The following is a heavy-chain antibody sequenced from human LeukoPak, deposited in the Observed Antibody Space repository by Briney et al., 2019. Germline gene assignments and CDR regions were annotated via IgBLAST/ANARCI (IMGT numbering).Heavy chain of an antibody. CDR1: GGSISSGGYS. J-gene: IGHJ4*02. D-gene: IGHD6-13*01. Sequence: PSETLSLTCAVSGGSISSGGYSWSWIRQPPGKGLEWIGYIYHSGSTYYNPSLKSRVTISVDRSKNQFSLKLSSVTAADAAVYYCARGYSSSWYGVTDYWGQGTLVTVSS. CDR3: ARGYSSSWYGVTDY. V-gene: IGHV4-30-2*01. CDR2: IYHSGST.